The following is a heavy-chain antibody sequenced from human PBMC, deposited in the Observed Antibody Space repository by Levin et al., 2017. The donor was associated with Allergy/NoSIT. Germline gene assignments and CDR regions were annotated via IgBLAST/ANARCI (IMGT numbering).Heavy chain of an antibody. CDR2: ISYDGSNK. V-gene: IGHV3-30*18. CDR1: GFTFSSYG. CDR3: ANPLGYSSSWYSGAFDI. D-gene: IGHD6-13*01. Sequence: PGGSLRLSCAASGFTFSSYGMHWVRQAPGKGLEWVAVISYDGSNKYYADSVKGRFTISRDNSKNTLYLQMNSLRAEDTAVYYCANPLGYSSSWYSGAFDIWGQGTMVTVSS. J-gene: IGHJ3*02.